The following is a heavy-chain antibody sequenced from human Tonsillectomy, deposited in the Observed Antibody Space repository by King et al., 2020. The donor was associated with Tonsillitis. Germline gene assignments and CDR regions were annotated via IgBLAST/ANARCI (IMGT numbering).Heavy chain of an antibody. D-gene: IGHD6-6*01. CDR3: VVYSSSSWAFDY. CDR1: GFTFSSYG. Sequence: VESGGGVVQPGRSLTLSCAASGFTFSSYGMHWVRQAPGKGLEWVAVISYDGSNKYYADSVKGRFTISRDNSKNTLYLQMNSLRAEDTAVYYCVVYSSSSWAFDYWGQGTLVTVSS. V-gene: IGHV3-30*03. CDR2: ISYDGSNK. J-gene: IGHJ4*02.